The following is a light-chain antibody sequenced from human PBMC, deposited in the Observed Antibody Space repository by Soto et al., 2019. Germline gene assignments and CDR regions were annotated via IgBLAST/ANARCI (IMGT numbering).Light chain of an antibody. J-gene: IGKJ1*01. Sequence: EIVMTQSPATLSVSPGERATPSCRASQSVSSNLAWYQQKPGQAPRLLIYGASTRATGIPARFSGSGSGTEFTLTISSLQSEDFAVYYCQQYNNWPGFGQGTKVEIK. CDR3: QQYNNWPG. V-gene: IGKV3-15*01. CDR2: GAS. CDR1: QSVSSN.